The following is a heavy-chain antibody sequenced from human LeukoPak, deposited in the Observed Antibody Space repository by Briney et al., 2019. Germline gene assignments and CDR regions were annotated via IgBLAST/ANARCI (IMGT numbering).Heavy chain of an antibody. Sequence: SGPTLVTPTQTLTLTCTFSGFSLSTSGVGVGWIRQPPGKALEWLALIYWDDDKRYSPSLKSRLTITKDTSKNQVVLTMTNMDPVDTATYYCAHRNIAVAGTQFDYWGQGTLVTVSS. D-gene: IGHD6-19*01. CDR2: IYWDDDK. V-gene: IGHV2-5*02. J-gene: IGHJ4*02. CDR3: AHRNIAVAGTQFDY. CDR1: GFSLSTSGVG.